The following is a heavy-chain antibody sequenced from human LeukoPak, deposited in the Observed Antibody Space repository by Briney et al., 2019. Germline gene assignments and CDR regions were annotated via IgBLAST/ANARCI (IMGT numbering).Heavy chain of an antibody. CDR3: ARDVGPAGGTSWRYYFDY. V-gene: IGHV4-30-2*01. CDR1: GGSFSGYY. CDR2: IYHSGST. J-gene: IGHJ4*02. Sequence: SETLSLTCAVYGGSFSGYYWSWIRQPPGKGLEWIGYIYHSGSTYYNPSLKSRVTISVDRSKNQFSLKLSSVTAADTAVYYCARDVGPAGGTSWRYYFDYWGQGTLVTVSS. D-gene: IGHD2-2*01.